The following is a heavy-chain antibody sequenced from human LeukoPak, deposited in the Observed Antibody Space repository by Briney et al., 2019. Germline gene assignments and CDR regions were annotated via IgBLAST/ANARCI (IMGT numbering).Heavy chain of an antibody. Sequence: GGSLRLSCAASAFTSSSYGMHWVRQAPDKGLEWVAFIRYDGSNKYYADSVKGRFTISRDNSKNTLYLQMISLRCEDSAVYYCAKTGRSSFPRYDFWSGYYTDYWGQGTLVTVSS. CDR2: IRYDGSNK. CDR1: AFTSSSYG. D-gene: IGHD3-3*01. J-gene: IGHJ4*02. CDR3: AKTGRSSFPRYDFWSGYYTDY. V-gene: IGHV3-30*02.